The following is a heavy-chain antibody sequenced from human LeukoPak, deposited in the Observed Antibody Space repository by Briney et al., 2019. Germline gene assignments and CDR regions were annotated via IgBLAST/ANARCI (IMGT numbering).Heavy chain of an antibody. Sequence: ASVKVSCKASGYTFTSYGISWVRQAPGQGPEWMGWISAYNGNTNYAQKLQGRVTMTTDTSTSTAYMELRSLRSDDTAVYYCARSTAILYYYYMDVWGKGTTVTVSS. CDR2: ISAYNGNT. J-gene: IGHJ6*03. CDR1: GYTFTSYG. D-gene: IGHD2-21*02. V-gene: IGHV1-18*01. CDR3: ARSTAILYYYYMDV.